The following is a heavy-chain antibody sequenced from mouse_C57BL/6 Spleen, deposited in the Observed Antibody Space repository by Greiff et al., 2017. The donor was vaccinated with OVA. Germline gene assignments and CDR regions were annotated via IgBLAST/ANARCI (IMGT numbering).Heavy chain of an antibody. J-gene: IGHJ2*01. CDR2: IDPSDSET. CDR3: ARSLLLRAYYFDY. V-gene: IGHV1-52*01. CDR1: GYTFTSYW. Sequence: VQLQQPGAELVRPGSSVKLSCKASGYTFTSYWMHWVKQRPIQGLEWIGNIDPSDSETHYNQKFKDKATLTVDKSSSTAYMQLSSLTSEDSAVYYCARSLLLRAYYFDYWGQGTTLTVSS. D-gene: IGHD1-1*01.